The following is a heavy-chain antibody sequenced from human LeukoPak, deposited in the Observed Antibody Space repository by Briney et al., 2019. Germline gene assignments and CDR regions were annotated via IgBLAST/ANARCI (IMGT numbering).Heavy chain of an antibody. CDR3: AKDRGYCSSTSCYAGGYYYYYGMDV. Sequence: PGGSLRLSCAASGFTFSSYAMSWVRQAPGKGLEWVSAISGSGGSTYYADSVKGRFTISRDNSKNTLYLQMNSLRAEDTAVYYCAKDRGYCSSTSCYAGGYYYYYGMDVWGKGTTVTVSS. J-gene: IGHJ6*04. D-gene: IGHD2-2*01. CDR2: ISGSGGST. CDR1: GFTFSSYA. V-gene: IGHV3-23*01.